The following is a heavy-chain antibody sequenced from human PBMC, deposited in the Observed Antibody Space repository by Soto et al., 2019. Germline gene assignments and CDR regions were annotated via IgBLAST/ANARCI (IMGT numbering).Heavy chain of an antibody. CDR3: ASQSIAATGYYYYGMDV. CDR1: GGSISSYY. Sequence: SETLSLTCTVSGGSISSYYWSWIRQPPGKGLEWIGYIYYSGSTNYNPSLKSRVTISVDTSKNQFSLKLSSVTAADTAVYYCASQSIAATGYYYYGMDVWGQGTTVTVSS. J-gene: IGHJ6*02. D-gene: IGHD6-13*01. CDR2: IYYSGST. V-gene: IGHV4-59*01.